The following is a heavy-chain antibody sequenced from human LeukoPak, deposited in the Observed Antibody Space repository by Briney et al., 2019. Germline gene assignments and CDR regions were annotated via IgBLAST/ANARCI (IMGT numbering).Heavy chain of an antibody. CDR1: GFSFSDFY. J-gene: IGHJ3*02. CDR3: ARTLWPYDAFDI. D-gene: IGHD3-16*01. Sequence: GGSLRLSCVASGFSFSDFYMSWSRQAPGKGLEWVSYISSSSDYINYADSVKGRFTISRDNAKNSLYLQMNSLRAGVTAVYYCARTLWPYDAFDIWGQGTMVTLSS. V-gene: IGHV3-11*06. CDR2: ISSSSDYI.